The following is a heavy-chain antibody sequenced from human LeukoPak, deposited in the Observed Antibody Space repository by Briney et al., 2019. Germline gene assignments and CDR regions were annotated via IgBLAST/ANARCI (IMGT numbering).Heavy chain of an antibody. J-gene: IGHJ4*02. CDR2: INPSGGST. CDR3: ASYDSSGYYFRG. CDR1: GYTFTNYY. V-gene: IGHV1-46*01. Sequence: KPGASVKVSCKASGYTFTNYYMHWVRQAPGQGLEWMGIINPSGGSTSYAQKFQGRVTMTRDTSTSTVYMELSSLRSEDTAVYYCASYDSSGYYFRGWGQGTLVTVSS. D-gene: IGHD3-22*01.